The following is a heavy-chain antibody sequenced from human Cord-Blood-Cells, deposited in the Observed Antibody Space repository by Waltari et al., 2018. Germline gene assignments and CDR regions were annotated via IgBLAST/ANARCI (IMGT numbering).Heavy chain of an antibody. CDR1: GFTFSSYW. Sequence: EVQLVESGGGLVQPGGSLRLSCAASGFTFSSYWMHWVRQAPGQGLVWVSRINSDGSSTSYADSVKGRFTISRDNAKNTLYLQMNSLRAEDTAVYYCARSIRLPTVTTYYYYYGMDVWGQGTTVTVSS. J-gene: IGHJ6*02. CDR3: ARSIRLPTVTTYYYYYGMDV. V-gene: IGHV3-74*01. CDR2: INSDGSST. D-gene: IGHD4-17*01.